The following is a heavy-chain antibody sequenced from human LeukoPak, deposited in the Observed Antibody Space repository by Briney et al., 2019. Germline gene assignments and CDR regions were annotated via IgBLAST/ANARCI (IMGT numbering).Heavy chain of an antibody. CDR3: ARGLRFLEWLVPFDP. Sequence: ASVKVSCKASGYTFTGYYMHWVRQAPGQGLEWMGIINPSGGSTSYAQKFQGRVTMTRDTSTSTVYMELSSLGSEDTAVYYCARGLRFLEWLVPFDPWGQGTLVTVSS. V-gene: IGHV1-46*01. D-gene: IGHD3-3*01. J-gene: IGHJ5*02. CDR1: GYTFTGYY. CDR2: INPSGGST.